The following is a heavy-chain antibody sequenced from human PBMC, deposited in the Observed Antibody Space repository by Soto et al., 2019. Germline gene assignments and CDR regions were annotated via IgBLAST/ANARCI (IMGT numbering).Heavy chain of an antibody. CDR3: AAKKYRTSSTNYFYNYGMDI. D-gene: IGHD6-6*01. Sequence: QVQLVQSGAEVKRPGSSVKVSCRASGGTFSDYTFSWVRQAPGQGLEWLGGIIPFLGSSKYAPNFQARGTFSADASTATAFMDLSSLRSGDTAVYYCAAKKYRTSSTNYFYNYGMDIWGQGTTVTVSS. J-gene: IGHJ6*02. CDR1: GGTFSDYT. CDR2: IIPFLGSS. V-gene: IGHV1-69*01.